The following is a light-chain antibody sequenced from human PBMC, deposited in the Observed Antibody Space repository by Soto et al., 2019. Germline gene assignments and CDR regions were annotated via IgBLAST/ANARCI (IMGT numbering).Light chain of an antibody. Sequence: QSVLTQPASMSGSPGQSITISCTGTSSDVGTYNYVSWYQQHSGKAPKVIIYDVSSRPSGVSNRFSGSKYGNTASLTISGLQAEDEADYYCSSYTSSSLVIFGGGTQLTVL. CDR1: SSDVGTYNY. J-gene: IGLJ7*01. V-gene: IGLV2-14*01. CDR2: DVS. CDR3: SSYTSSSLVI.